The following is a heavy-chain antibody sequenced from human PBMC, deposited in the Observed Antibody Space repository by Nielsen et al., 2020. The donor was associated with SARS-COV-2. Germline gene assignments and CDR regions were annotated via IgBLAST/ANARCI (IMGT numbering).Heavy chain of an antibody. CDR1: GGSFSGYY. Sequence: SETLSLTCTVYGGSFSGYYWSWIRQPPGKGLEWIGEINHSGSTNYNPSLKSRVTISVDTSKNQFSLKLSSVTAADTAVYYCARGFDPWGQGTLVTVSS. V-gene: IGHV4-34*01. CDR3: ARGFDP. CDR2: INHSGST. J-gene: IGHJ5*02.